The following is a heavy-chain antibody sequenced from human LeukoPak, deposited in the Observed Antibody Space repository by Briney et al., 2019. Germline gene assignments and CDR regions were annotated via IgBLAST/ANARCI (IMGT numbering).Heavy chain of an antibody. CDR2: ISSSSSTI. CDR3: ARGVRFLEWLLYYFDY. CDR1: GFTFSSYS. V-gene: IGHV3-48*04. D-gene: IGHD3-3*01. J-gene: IGHJ4*02. Sequence: PGGSLRLSCAASGFTFSSYSMNWVRQAPGKGLEWVSYISSSSSTIYYADSVKGRFTISRDNAKNSLYLQMNSLRAEDTAEYYCARGVRFLEWLLYYFDYWGQGTLVTVSS.